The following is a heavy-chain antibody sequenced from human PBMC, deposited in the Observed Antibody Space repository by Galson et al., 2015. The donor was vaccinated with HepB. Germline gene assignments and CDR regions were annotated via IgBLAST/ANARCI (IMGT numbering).Heavy chain of an antibody. J-gene: IGHJ5*02. CDR3: ARDPPRGAPPNWFDP. CDR2: IIPILGIA. Sequence: SVKVSCKVSGYTLTELSMHWVRQAPGKGLEWMGRIIPILGIANYAQKFQGRVTITADKSTSTAYMELSSLRSEDTAVYYCARDPPRGAPPNWFDPWGQGTLVTVSS. V-gene: IGHV1-69*04. CDR1: GYTLTELS.